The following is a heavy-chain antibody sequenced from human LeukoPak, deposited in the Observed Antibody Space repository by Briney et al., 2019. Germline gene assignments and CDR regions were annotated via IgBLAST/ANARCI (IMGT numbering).Heavy chain of an antibody. CDR2: IIPIFGTA. V-gene: IGHV1-69*13. J-gene: IGHJ3*02. D-gene: IGHD2-2*01. CDR1: GGTFSSYA. Sequence: GASVKVSCKASGGTFSSYAISWVRQAPGQGLEWMGGIIPIFGTANYAQKFQGRVTITADESTSTAYMELSSLRSEDTAVYYCARAGPYCSSTSCYRAAFDIWGQGTMVTVSS. CDR3: ARAGPYCSSTSCYRAAFDI.